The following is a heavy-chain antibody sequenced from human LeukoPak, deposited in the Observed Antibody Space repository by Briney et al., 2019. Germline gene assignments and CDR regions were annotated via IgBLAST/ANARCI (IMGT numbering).Heavy chain of an antibody. D-gene: IGHD3-3*01. V-gene: IGHV1-8*03. J-gene: IGHJ4*02. CDR3: ARMVRSSRYFDY. CDR2: MNPNSGNT. Sequence: ASVKVSCNASGYTFTSYDINWVRQATGQGLEWMGWMNPNSGNTGYAQKFQGRVTITRNTSISTAYMELSSLRSEDTAVYYCARMVRSSRYFDYWGQGTLVTVSS. CDR1: GYTFTSYD.